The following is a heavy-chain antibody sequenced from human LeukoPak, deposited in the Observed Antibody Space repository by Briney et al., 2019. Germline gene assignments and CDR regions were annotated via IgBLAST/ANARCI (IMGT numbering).Heavy chain of an antibody. D-gene: IGHD3-10*01. Sequence: GASVKVSCKASGYTFTGYYMHWVRQAPGQGLEWMGWINPNSGGTNYAQKFQGRVTMTRDTSISTAYMELSRLRSDDTAVYYCARVPVAGFGKYYYYYMDVWGKGTTVTVSS. CDR1: GYTFTGYY. CDR3: ARVPVAGFGKYYYYYMDV. CDR2: INPNSGGT. J-gene: IGHJ6*03. V-gene: IGHV1-2*02.